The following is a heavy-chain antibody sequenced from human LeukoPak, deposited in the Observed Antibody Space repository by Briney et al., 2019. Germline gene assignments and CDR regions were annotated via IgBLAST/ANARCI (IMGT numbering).Heavy chain of an antibody. CDR3: AAPHKTYSSGWYLYYYGMDV. D-gene: IGHD6-19*01. CDR2: IVVGSGNT. CDR1: GFTFTSSA. V-gene: IGHV1-58*01. J-gene: IGHJ6*02. Sequence: ASVKVSCKASGFTFTSSAVQWVRQARGQRLEWIGWIVVGSGNTNYAQKFQGRVTITRDMSTSTAYMELSSLRSEDTAVYYCAAPHKTYSSGWYLYYYGMDVWGQGTTVTVSS.